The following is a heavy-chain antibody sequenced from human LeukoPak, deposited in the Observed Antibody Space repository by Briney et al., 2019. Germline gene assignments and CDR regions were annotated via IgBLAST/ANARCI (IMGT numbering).Heavy chain of an antibody. CDR1: GGSISSYY. CDR2: IYSSGST. J-gene: IGHJ4*02. CDR3: ARRDGMDFDY. Sequence: SETLSLTCTVSGGSISSYYWSWIRQPPGKGLEWIGYIYSSGSTNYNPSLKSRVTISVETSKNQFSLKLSSVTAADTAVYYCARRDGMDFDYWGQGTLVTVSS. V-gene: IGHV4-59*01. D-gene: IGHD1-26*01.